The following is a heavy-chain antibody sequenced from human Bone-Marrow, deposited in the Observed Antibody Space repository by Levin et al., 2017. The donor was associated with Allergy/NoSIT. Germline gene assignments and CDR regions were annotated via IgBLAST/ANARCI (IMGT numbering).Heavy chain of an antibody. CDR2: IYPGDSDT. D-gene: IGHD6-19*01. Sequence: KVSCKGSGYSFTSYWIGWVRQMPGKGLEWMGIIYPGDSDTRYSPSFQGQVTISADKSISTAYLQWSSLKASDTAMYYCASHRVAVAGTILPPGYWGQGTLVTVSS. J-gene: IGHJ4*02. V-gene: IGHV5-51*01. CDR3: ASHRVAVAGTILPPGY. CDR1: GYSFTSYW.